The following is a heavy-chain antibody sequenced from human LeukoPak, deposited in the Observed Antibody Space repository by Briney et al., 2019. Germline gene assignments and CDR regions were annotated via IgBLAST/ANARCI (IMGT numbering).Heavy chain of an antibody. CDR2: IKTDGSQK. Sequence: GGSLRLSCAASGFTFNKYWMTWVRQAPGKGLEWVATIKTDGSQKYYVDSVKGRFTISRDNSKNTLYLQMNSLRAEDTAVYYCARDPYYYYMDVWGKGTTVTVSS. CDR3: ARDPYYYYMDV. CDR1: GFTFNKYW. V-gene: IGHV3-7*01. J-gene: IGHJ6*03.